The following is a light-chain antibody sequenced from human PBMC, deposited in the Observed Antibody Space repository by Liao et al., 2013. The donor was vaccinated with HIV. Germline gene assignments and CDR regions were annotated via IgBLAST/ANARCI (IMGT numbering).Light chain of an antibody. CDR1: ALPNLY. Sequence: SYELTQPPSVSVSPGQTARITCSGDALPNLYAYWYQQKPGQAPVLVIYKDSERPSEIPERFSGSSSGTTVTLTISGVQAEDEADYYCQXRIYVVIDCLFGTGTKVTVL. CDR2: KDS. CDR3: QXRIYVVIDCL. V-gene: IGLV3-25*03. J-gene: IGLJ1*01.